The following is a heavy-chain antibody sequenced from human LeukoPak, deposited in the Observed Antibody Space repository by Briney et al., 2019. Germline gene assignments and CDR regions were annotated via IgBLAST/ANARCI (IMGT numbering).Heavy chain of an antibody. CDR3: AKTTSRSSGWFDY. CDR2: ISGSGGST. D-gene: IGHD6-19*01. Sequence: PGGSLRLSCAASGFTFSSYAMSWVRQAPGKRLEWVSAISGSGGSTYYADSVKGRFTISRDNSKNTLYLQMNSLRAEDTAVYYCAKTTSRSSGWFDYWGQGTLVTVSS. V-gene: IGHV3-23*01. J-gene: IGHJ4*02. CDR1: GFTFSSYA.